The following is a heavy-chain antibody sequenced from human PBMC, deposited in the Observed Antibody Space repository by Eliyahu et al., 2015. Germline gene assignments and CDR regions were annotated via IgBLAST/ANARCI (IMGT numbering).Heavy chain of an antibody. V-gene: IGHV4-38-2*01. J-gene: IGHJ4*02. D-gene: IGHD3-3*01. CDR1: GYSISRGYY. Sequence: QVQLQESGPGLVKPSETLSLTCAVSGYSISRGYYWGWIRQPPGKRLEWIGSMYHSGTTYYNPSLRSRVTMSVDTSKNQFSLKLTSMTAADTAVYYCVRGRSVGVVPGFGFWGQGTLVTVSS. CDR3: VRGRSVGVVPGFGF. CDR2: MYHSGTT.